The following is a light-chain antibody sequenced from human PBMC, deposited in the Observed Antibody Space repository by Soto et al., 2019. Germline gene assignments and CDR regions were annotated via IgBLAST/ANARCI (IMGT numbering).Light chain of an antibody. CDR2: DVS. Sequence: QSALTQPRSVSGSPGQSVTISCTGTSSDVGGYNYVSWYQQHPGKAPKVMIYDVSERPSGVPDRFSGSKSGNTASLTVSGPQDEDEADYYCRSYAGSQDLVFGGGTKVTVL. V-gene: IGLV2-11*01. CDR3: RSYAGSQDLV. CDR1: SSDVGGYNY. J-gene: IGLJ3*02.